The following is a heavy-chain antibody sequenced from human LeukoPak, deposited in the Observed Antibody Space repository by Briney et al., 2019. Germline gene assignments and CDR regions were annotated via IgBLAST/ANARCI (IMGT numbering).Heavy chain of an antibody. CDR1: GYTFTGYY. V-gene: IGHV1-2*02. CDR2: INPNSGGT. Sequence: ASVKVSCKASGYTFTGYYMHWVRQAPGQGLEWMGWINPNSGGTNYAQKFQGRVTMTRDTSISTAYMELSRLRSDDTAVYYCARGRKYMATILPDYYDSSGYSNFDYWGQGTLVTVSS. CDR3: ARGRKYMATILPDYYDSSGYSNFDY. D-gene: IGHD3-22*01. J-gene: IGHJ4*02.